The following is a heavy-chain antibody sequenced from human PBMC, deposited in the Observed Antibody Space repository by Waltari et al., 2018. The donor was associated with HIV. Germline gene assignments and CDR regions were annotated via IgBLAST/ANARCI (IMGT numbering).Heavy chain of an antibody. Sequence: QVTLKESGPVLVKPTETLTLTCTVSGFSLSNARMGVSWIRQPPGKALEWLAHIFSNDETTYSTTRKSRLTISKDTSKSQVVLTMTNMDPVDTATYYCVRMGADFWSGSHFDYWGQGTLVTVSS. V-gene: IGHV2-26*01. CDR1: GFSLSNARMG. D-gene: IGHD3-3*01. CDR3: VRMGADFWSGSHFDY. J-gene: IGHJ4*02. CDR2: IFSNDET.